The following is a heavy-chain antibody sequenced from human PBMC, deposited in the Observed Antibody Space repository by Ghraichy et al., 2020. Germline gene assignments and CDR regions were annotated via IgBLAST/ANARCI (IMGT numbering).Heavy chain of an antibody. Sequence: SETLSLTCTVSGGSISSSTYYWGWIRQPPGKGLEWIGSVFYNGNTYANPPLQSRVTISLDTSKNQFSLKLSSVTAADTAVYYCARPLGPYTYGHPFEIWGQGTMVTVSS. J-gene: IGHJ3*02. D-gene: IGHD2-8*01. CDR1: GGSISSSTYY. V-gene: IGHV4-39*01. CDR2: VFYNGNT. CDR3: ARPLGPYTYGHPFEI.